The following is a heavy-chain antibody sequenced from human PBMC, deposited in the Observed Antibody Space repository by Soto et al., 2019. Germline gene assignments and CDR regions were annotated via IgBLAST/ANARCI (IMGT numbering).Heavy chain of an antibody. CDR1: GYTFTTYG. J-gene: IGHJ6*03. Sequence: QIPLVQSGAEVKKPGASVKVSCKASGYTFTTYGLSWVRQAPGQGLEWMGWISAYNGNTNYAQKLQGRVIMTADTSTSTAFMELRSLGSDDTAVYYCARTVIPAAPYYYYYMDVWGKGTTVTVSS. CDR3: ARTVIPAAPYYYYYMDV. D-gene: IGHD2-2*01. V-gene: IGHV1-18*01. CDR2: ISAYNGNT.